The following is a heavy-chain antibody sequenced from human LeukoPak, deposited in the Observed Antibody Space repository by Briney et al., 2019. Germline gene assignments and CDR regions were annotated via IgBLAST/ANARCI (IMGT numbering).Heavy chain of an antibody. D-gene: IGHD4-17*01. J-gene: IGHJ4*02. CDR2: IHSSGST. V-gene: IGHV4-4*07. CDR1: GDSISGHC. CDR3: AGGPVTTFF. Sequence: PSETLSLTCSVSGDSISGHCWSWIRQPAGKGLEWVGRIHSSGSTDYNPSLKSRVTLSVDTSNDQFSLRVNSVTAADTAVYYCAGGPVTTFFWGQGALVTVSS.